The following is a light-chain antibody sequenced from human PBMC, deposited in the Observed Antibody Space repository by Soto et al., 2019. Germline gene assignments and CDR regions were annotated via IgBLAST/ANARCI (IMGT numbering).Light chain of an antibody. J-gene: IGKJ4*01. CDR3: QKYNSAPLT. CDR2: AAS. V-gene: IGKV1-27*01. Sequence: DIQMTQSPASLSASLGDRVTITCRASQGIGVYLAWFQQKPGKVPKPLIYAASALQSGVPSRFSGSGSGTDFTLTISSLQPEDIATYYCQKYNSAPLTFGGGTKVDIK. CDR1: QGIGVY.